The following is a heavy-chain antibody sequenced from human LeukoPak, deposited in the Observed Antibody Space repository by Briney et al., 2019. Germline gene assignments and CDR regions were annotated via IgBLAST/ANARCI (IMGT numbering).Heavy chain of an antibody. Sequence: ASVKVSCKASGYTFTGYYMHWVRQAPGQGLEWMGWINPNSGGTNYAQKLQGRVTMTTDTSTSTAYMELRSLRSDDTAVYYCARVRIVVVTAGYYYYYYMDVWGKGTTVTVSS. D-gene: IGHD2-21*02. CDR2: INPNSGGT. CDR3: ARVRIVVVTAGYYYYYYMDV. V-gene: IGHV1-2*02. J-gene: IGHJ6*03. CDR1: GYTFTGYY.